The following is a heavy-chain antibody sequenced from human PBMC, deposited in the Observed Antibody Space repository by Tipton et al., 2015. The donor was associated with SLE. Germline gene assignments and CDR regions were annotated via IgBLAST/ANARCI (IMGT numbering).Heavy chain of an antibody. J-gene: IGHJ5*02. Sequence: QLVQSGAEVKKPGASVKVSCKASGYTFTSYDINWVRQATGQGLEWMGWMNPNSGNTGYAQKFQGRVTMTRNTSVSTAYMELSSLRSEDTAVYYCARGAPPYCSSTSCPEWFDPWGQGTLVTVSS. D-gene: IGHD2-2*01. CDR1: GYTFTSYD. CDR2: MNPNSGNT. V-gene: IGHV1-8*02. CDR3: ARGAPPYCSSTSCPEWFDP.